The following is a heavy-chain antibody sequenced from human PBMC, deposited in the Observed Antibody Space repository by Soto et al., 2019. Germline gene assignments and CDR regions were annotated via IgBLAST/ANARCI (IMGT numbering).Heavy chain of an antibody. J-gene: IGHJ6*02. V-gene: IGHV3-30*18. CDR1: GFTFSSYG. D-gene: IGHD3-3*01. CDR2: ISYDGSNK. Sequence: QVQLVESGGGVVQPGRSLRLSCAASGFTFSSYGMHWVRQAAGKGLEWVAVISYDGSNKYYADSVKGRFTISRDNSKNTLYLQMNSLRAEDTAVYYCEKVRSSLRFLEGLLYPHYYGMDVWGQGTTVTVSS. CDR3: EKVRSSLRFLEGLLYPHYYGMDV.